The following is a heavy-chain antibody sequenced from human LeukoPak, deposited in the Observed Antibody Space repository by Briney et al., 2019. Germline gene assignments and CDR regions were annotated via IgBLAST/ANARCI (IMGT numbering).Heavy chain of an antibody. CDR2: TYSGGST. J-gene: IGHJ4*02. V-gene: IGHV3-66*02. D-gene: IGHD6-19*01. CDR1: GFTVSSNY. Sequence: GGSLRLSCAASGFTVSSNYMSWVRQAPGKGLEWVSVTYSGGSTYYADSVKGRFTISRDNSKNTLYLQMNSLRAEDTAVYYCARDREEEQWPGSFEYWGQGTLVTVSS. CDR3: ARDREEEQWPGSFEY.